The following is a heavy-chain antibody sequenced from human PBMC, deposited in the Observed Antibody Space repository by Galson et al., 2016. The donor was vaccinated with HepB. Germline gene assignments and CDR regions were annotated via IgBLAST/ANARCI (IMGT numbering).Heavy chain of an antibody. V-gene: IGHV3-33*02. CDR2: IWYDGSKE. J-gene: IGHJ4*02. CDR3: ARHPPQQWLVQFDY. D-gene: IGHD6-19*01. CDR1: GFSFSNYN. Sequence: SLRLSCAASGFSFSNYNVNWVRQAPGKGLEWVAVIWYDGSKEFYADYAKGRVTISRDDSKNTLFLQMNSLRGEDTALYYCARHPPQQWLVQFDYWGQGTLVTVSS.